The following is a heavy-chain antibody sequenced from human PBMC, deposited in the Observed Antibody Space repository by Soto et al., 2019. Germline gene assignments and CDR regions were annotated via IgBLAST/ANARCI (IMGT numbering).Heavy chain of an antibody. Sequence: QITLKESGPTLVKPTQTLTLTCTFSGFSLTTDRVGVGWIRQPPGEALEWLAVIYWDDSKTYRPSLESRLTITKDTSKIQVALTMTNMDSLGTATYYCAHAYGGRSLYWGQGTLVTVSS. J-gene: IGHJ4*02. D-gene: IGHD1-26*01. V-gene: IGHV2-5*02. CDR2: IYWDDSK. CDR3: AHAYGGRSLY. CDR1: GFSLTTDRVG.